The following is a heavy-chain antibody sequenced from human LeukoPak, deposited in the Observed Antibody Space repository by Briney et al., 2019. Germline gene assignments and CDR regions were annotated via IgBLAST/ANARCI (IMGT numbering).Heavy chain of an antibody. Sequence: GGSLRLSCAASGFTFNTYSMSWVRQAPGKGLEWVSRINSDGSSTSYADSVKGRFTISRDNAKNTLYLQMNSLRAEDTAVYYCAREPGGQWLNYYYYYMDVWGKGTTVTVSS. CDR3: AREPGGQWLNYYYYYMDV. V-gene: IGHV3-74*01. CDR1: GFTFNTYS. J-gene: IGHJ6*03. D-gene: IGHD6-19*01. CDR2: INSDGSST.